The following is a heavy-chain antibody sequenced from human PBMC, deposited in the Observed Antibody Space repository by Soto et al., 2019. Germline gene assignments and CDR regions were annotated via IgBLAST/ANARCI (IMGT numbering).Heavy chain of an antibody. D-gene: IGHD2-2*02. Sequence: GESLKISCKGSGYSFTSYWIGWVRQMPGKGLEWMGIIYPGDSDTRYSPSFQGQVTISADKSISTAYLQWSSLKASDTAMYYCARLVCSSTSCYTRGHYYSYYVMAVWGQATTVTVSS. CDR2: IYPGDSDT. V-gene: IGHV5-51*01. CDR1: GYSFTSYW. J-gene: IGHJ6*02. CDR3: ARLVCSSTSCYTRGHYYSYYVMAV.